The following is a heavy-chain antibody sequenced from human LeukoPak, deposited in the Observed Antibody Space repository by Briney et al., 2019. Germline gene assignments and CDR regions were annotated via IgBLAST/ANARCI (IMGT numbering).Heavy chain of an antibody. J-gene: IGHJ4*02. CDR2: ISYDGSNK. V-gene: IGHV3-30*18. D-gene: IGHD3-10*01. CDR1: GFTFSSYG. CDR3: AKDGRFGGPFLDY. Sequence: GGSLRLSCAASGFTFSSYGMHWVRQAPGKGLEWVAVISYDGSNKYYADSVKGRFTISRDNSKNTLYLQMNRLRAEDTAVYYCAKDGRFGGPFLDYWGQGTLVTVSS.